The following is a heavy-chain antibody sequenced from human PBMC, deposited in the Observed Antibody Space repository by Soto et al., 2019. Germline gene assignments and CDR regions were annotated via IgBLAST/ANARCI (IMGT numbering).Heavy chain of an antibody. CDR2: INSDGSRT. CDR3: ADPFAVDMVY. V-gene: IGHV3-74*01. CDR1: GFTFSNYW. J-gene: IGHJ4*02. D-gene: IGHD5-12*01. Sequence: EVQLVESGGGLVQPGGSLRLSCTASGFTFSNYWMHWVRQAPGKGLVWVSHINSDGSRTTYADSVKGRFTVSRDNAKNNVYLQMNSLRAEDTAGYDCADPFAVDMVYWGQGTLVTVSS.